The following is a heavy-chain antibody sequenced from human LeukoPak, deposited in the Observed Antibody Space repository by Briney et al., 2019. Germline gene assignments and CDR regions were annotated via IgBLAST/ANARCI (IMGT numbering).Heavy chain of an antibody. J-gene: IGHJ3*02. Sequence: ASVKVSCKASGYTFTGYYIHWLRQPPGQGLEWMGRINPSTGGPNYAQKFQGRVTMTRDTSISTAYMELGSLRSDDTAVYYCARRRYCSSTSCSPGAFDIWGQGTMVTVSS. V-gene: IGHV1-2*02. CDR3: ARRRYCSSTSCSPGAFDI. CDR2: INPSTGGP. D-gene: IGHD2-2*01. CDR1: GYTFTGYY.